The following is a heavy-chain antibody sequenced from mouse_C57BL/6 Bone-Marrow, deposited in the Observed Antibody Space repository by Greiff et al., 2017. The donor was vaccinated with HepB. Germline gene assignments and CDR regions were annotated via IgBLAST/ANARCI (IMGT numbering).Heavy chain of an antibody. J-gene: IGHJ3*01. D-gene: IGHD1-1*01. CDR1: GFTFSSYA. CDR2: ISDGGSYT. Sequence: EVKLEESGGGLVKPGGSLKLSCAASGFTFSSYAMSWVRQTPEKRLEWVATISDGGSYTYYPDNVKGRFTISRDNAKNNLYLQMSHLKSEDTAMYYCARDDYYYGSSLFAYWGQGTLVTVSA. V-gene: IGHV5-4*01. CDR3: ARDDYYYGSSLFAY.